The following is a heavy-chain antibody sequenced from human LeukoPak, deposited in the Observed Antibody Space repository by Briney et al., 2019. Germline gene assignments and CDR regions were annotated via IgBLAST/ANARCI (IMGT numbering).Heavy chain of an antibody. V-gene: IGHV4-59*08. J-gene: IGHJ4*02. CDR2: ISYSGST. D-gene: IGHD2-21*02. CDR3: ARLRGDFPDY. Sequence: PSETLSLTCTVSGGSINSYYWSWIRQPPGKGLEWIGYISYSGSTNYNPSLKSRVTISVDTSKNQFSLKLSSVTAADTAVYYCARLRGDFPDYWGQGTLVTVSS. CDR1: GGSINSYY.